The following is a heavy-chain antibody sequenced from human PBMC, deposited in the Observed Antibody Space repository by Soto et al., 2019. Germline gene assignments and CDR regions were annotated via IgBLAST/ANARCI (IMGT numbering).Heavy chain of an antibody. D-gene: IGHD2-2*01. J-gene: IGHJ5*02. CDR1: GGTFSSYA. CDR2: IIPIFGTA. CDR3: ARELGSSTSINWFDP. Sequence: SVKVSCKASGGTFSSYAISWVRQAPGQGLEWMGGIIPIFGTANYAQKFQGRVTITADESTSTAYMELSSLRSEDTAVYYCARELGSSTSINWFDPWGQGTLVTVSS. V-gene: IGHV1-69*13.